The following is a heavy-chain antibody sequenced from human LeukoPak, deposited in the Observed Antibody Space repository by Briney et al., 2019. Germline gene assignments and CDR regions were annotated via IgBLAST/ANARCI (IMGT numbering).Heavy chain of an antibody. Sequence: GGSLRLSCAASGFTFSSYWMHWVRQALGKGLGWVSRINTDGSSTSYADSVKGRFTISRDNAKNTLYVQMNSLRAEDTAVYYCASLAGATEFDSWGQGTLVTISS. D-gene: IGHD1-26*01. CDR1: GFTFSSYW. J-gene: IGHJ4*02. CDR3: ASLAGATEFDS. V-gene: IGHV3-74*01. CDR2: INTDGSST.